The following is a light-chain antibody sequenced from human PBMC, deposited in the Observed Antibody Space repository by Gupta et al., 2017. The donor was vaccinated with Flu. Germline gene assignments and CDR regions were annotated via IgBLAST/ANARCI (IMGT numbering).Light chain of an antibody. CDR3: MQSTQFPHT. CDR2: KLS. J-gene: IGKJ2*01. Sequence: DMVMTQTPLSSPVTLGQPASISCKSSQRLEHSDGNAYLSWLQQRPGQPPRLLIYKLSNRFSGVPDRFSGSGAGTDFTLKISRVEAEDVGIYYCMQSTQFPHTFGQGTKLEIK. CDR1: QRLEHSDGNAY. V-gene: IGKV2-24*01.